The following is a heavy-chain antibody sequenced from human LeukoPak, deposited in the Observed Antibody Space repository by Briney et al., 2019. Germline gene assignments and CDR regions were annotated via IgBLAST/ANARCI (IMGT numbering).Heavy chain of an antibody. CDR2: IKRDGSEK. Sequence: PGGSLRLSCAASGFTFSSYWMGWVRQAPGKGLEWVANIKRDGSEKYYVDSVKGRFTISRDNAKNSLYLQMNSLRAEDTAVYYCARSATLYYYYMDVWGKGTTVTVSS. J-gene: IGHJ6*03. V-gene: IGHV3-7*01. D-gene: IGHD1-26*01. CDR3: ARSATLYYYYMDV. CDR1: GFTFSSYW.